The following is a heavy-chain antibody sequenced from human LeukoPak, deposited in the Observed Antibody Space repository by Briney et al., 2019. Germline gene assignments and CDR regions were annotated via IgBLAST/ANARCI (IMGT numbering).Heavy chain of an antibody. D-gene: IGHD3-22*01. CDR1: GYTFTSYG. CDR2: ISAYNGRT. CDR3: ARGFPPRRNYDSSGYYSYYFDY. V-gene: IGHV1-18*01. Sequence: ASVKVSCKASGYTFTSYGLTWVRQAPGQGLEWMGWISAYNGRTKYPQKLQGRVTMTTDTSTSTAYMELRSLRSDDTAVYYCARGFPPRRNYDSSGYYSYYFDYWGQGTLVTVSS. J-gene: IGHJ4*02.